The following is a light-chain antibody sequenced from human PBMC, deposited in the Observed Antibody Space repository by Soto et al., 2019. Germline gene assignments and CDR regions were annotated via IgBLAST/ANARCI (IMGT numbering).Light chain of an antibody. J-gene: IGLJ2*01. Sequence: QSVLTQPASVSDSPGQSITISCTGTSSDVGGYNHVSWYQQHPGKAPKLMIYDVTNRPSGVSNRFSGSKSGSTASLIISGLQAEDEADYYCAAWDDSLNGVVFGGGTKLTVL. CDR2: DVT. CDR3: AAWDDSLNGVV. CDR1: SSDVGGYNH. V-gene: IGLV2-14*01.